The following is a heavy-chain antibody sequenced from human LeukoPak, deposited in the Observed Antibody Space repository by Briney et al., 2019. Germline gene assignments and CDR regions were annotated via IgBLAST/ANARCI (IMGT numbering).Heavy chain of an antibody. D-gene: IGHD5-24*01. CDR2: IRYDGSNK. CDR1: GFTFSSYG. J-gene: IGHJ4*02. CDR3: AKGPRRDGYFPFDY. Sequence: GGSLRLSCAASGFTFSSYGMHWVRQAPGKGLEWVAFIRYDGSNKYYADSVKGRFTISRDNSKNTLSLQMNSLRAEDTAVYYCAKGPRRDGYFPFDYWGQGTLVTVSS. V-gene: IGHV3-30*02.